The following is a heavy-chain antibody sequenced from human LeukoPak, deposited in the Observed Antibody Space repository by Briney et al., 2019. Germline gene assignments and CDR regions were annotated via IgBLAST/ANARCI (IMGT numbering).Heavy chain of an antibody. Sequence: SETLSLTCTVSGGSISSSSYYWGWIRQPPGKGLEWIGSIYYSGSTYYNPSPKSRVTISVDTSKNQFSLKLSSVTAADTAVYYCARDGYCGGDCYSGFQHWGQGTLVTVSS. D-gene: IGHD2-21*02. V-gene: IGHV4-39*02. CDR2: IYYSGST. CDR1: GGSISSSSYY. CDR3: ARDGYCGGDCYSGFQH. J-gene: IGHJ1*01.